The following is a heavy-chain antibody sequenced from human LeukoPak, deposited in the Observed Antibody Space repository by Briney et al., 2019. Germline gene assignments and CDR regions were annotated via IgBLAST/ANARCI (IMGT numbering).Heavy chain of an antibody. CDR2: INSDGSST. V-gene: IGHV3-74*01. J-gene: IGHJ6*03. D-gene: IGHD3-10*01. Sequence: GGSLRLSCSASGFTFSSYWMHWVRQAPGKGLVLVSRINSDGSSTSSADSVKGRFTISRDNAKNTLYLQMNSLRAEDTAVYYCAREYSLLWFGELSGPMDVWGKGTTVTVSS. CDR3: AREYSLLWFGELSGPMDV. CDR1: GFTFSSYW.